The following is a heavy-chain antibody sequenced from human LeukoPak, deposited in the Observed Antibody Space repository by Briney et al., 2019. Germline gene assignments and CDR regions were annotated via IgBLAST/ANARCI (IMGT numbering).Heavy chain of an antibody. CDR3: ARGGSDGGATQFFDY. Sequence: SETLSLTCAVSGGSITNSNWWSWVRQPPGKGLEWIGEIFHSGSINYNSSLKSRVTISVDKSKDQFSLQLKSVSAADTAVYFCARGGSDGGATQFFDYWGQGILITVSA. V-gene: IGHV4-4*02. CDR2: IFHSGSI. D-gene: IGHD3-16*01. J-gene: IGHJ4*02. CDR1: GGSITNSNW.